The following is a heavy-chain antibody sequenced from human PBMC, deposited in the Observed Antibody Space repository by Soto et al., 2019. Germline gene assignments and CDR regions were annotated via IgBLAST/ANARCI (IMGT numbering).Heavy chain of an antibody. J-gene: IGHJ3*02. Sequence: QMQLVQSGPEVKKPGTSVKVSCKASGFTFTSSAMQWVRQARGQRLEWIGWIVVGSGNTNYAQKFQERVTITRDMSTSTAYMELSSLRSEDTAVYYCAAHIYDYVWGSYRMGAFDIWGQGTMVTVSS. V-gene: IGHV1-58*02. CDR3: AAHIYDYVWGSYRMGAFDI. CDR2: IVVGSGNT. D-gene: IGHD3-16*02. CDR1: GFTFTSSA.